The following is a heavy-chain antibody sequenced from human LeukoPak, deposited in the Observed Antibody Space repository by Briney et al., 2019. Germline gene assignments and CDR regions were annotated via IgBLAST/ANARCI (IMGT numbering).Heavy chain of an antibody. Sequence: ASVKVSCKASGYTFTSYGISWVRQAPGQGLEWMGWINPNSGGTNYAQKFQGRVTMTRDTSISTAYMELSRLRSDDTAVYYCARDDYYGSGRHWGQGTLVTVSS. CDR3: ARDDYYGSGRH. CDR1: GYTFTSYG. CDR2: INPNSGGT. J-gene: IGHJ1*01. D-gene: IGHD3-10*01. V-gene: IGHV1-2*02.